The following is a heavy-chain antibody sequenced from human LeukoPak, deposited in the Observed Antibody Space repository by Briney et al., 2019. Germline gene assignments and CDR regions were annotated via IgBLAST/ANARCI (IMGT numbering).Heavy chain of an antibody. CDR1: GGSFSGYY. J-gene: IGHJ6*03. CDR2: INHGGST. CDR3: ARGGYYTDV. Sequence: SETLSLTCAVYGGSFSGYYWSWIRQPPGKGLEWIGEINHGGSTNYNPSLKSRVTISVDTSKNQFSLKLSSVTAADTAVYYCARGGYYTDVWGKGTTVTVSS. D-gene: IGHD3-22*01. V-gene: IGHV4-34*01.